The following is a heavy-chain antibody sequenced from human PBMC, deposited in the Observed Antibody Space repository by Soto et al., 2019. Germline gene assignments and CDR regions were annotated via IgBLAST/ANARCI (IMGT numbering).Heavy chain of an antibody. D-gene: IGHD6-13*01. V-gene: IGHV1-69*02. CDR1: GGTVSTYT. J-gene: IGHJ3*02. CDR3: TIGSWSVEAFGI. CDR2: ILPMLDIT. Sequence: QVQLVQSGAEVKKPGSSVKVSCKASGGTVSTYTIIWVRPAPGQGLEWMGRILPMLDITNSAQRFQGRVTITADKSTSTAYMELSSLSSESTAVYCCTIGSWSVEAFGIWGRGNIVSVSS.